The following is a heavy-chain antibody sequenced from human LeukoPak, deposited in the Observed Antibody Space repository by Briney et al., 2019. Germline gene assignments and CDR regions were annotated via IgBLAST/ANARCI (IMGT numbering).Heavy chain of an antibody. J-gene: IGHJ5*02. CDR3: ARDELAYCGGDCYPNRFDP. CDR2: TYYRSKWYN. CDR1: GDSVSSNSGA. D-gene: IGHD2-21*01. V-gene: IGHV6-1*01. Sequence: SQTLSLTCALSGDSVSSNSGAWTWIRQSPSRGLEWLGRTYYRSKWYNDYAVSVQSRITINPDTSKNQFSLQLNSVTPEDTAVYYCARDELAYCGGDCYPNRFDPWGQGTLVTVSS.